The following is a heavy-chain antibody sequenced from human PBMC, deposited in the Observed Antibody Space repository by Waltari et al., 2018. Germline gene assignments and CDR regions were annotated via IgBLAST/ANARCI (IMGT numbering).Heavy chain of an antibody. D-gene: IGHD2-2*01. CDR3: ARGSEYQLLAYYFDY. Sequence: QVQLQESGPGLVKPSQTLSLTCTVSGGSISSGGYYWSWIRQHPGKGLEWIGYIYYSGGTYYNPSLKSRVTISVDTSKNQFSLKPSSVTAADTAVYYCARGSEYQLLAYYFDYWGQGTLVTVSS. CDR1: GGSISSGGYY. V-gene: IGHV4-31*03. J-gene: IGHJ4*02. CDR2: IYYSGGT.